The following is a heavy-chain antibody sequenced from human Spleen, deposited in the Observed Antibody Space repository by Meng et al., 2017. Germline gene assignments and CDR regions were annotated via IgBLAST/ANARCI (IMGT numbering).Heavy chain of an antibody. Sequence: QGHLQQWGEGLLKPSETPSLTCVVSGGSFSDYYWSWIRQPPGKGLEWIGEINHSGSTNYNPSLESRATISVDTSQNNLSLKLSSVTAADSAVYYCARGPTTMAHDFDYWGQGTLVTVSS. J-gene: IGHJ4*02. V-gene: IGHV4-34*01. CDR3: ARGPTTMAHDFDY. CDR1: GGSFSDYY. D-gene: IGHD4-11*01. CDR2: INHSGST.